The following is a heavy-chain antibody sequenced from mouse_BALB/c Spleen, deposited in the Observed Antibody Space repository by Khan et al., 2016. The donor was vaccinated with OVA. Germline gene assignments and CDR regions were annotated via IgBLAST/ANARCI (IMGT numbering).Heavy chain of an antibody. V-gene: IGHV9-1*02. CDR3: ARGASYWYFDV. Sequence: QIQLVQSGPELKKPGETVKISCKASGYTFTNYGMNWVKQAPGKGLKWMGWINTYTGEPTHTDDFQGRFAFSLETSASSAYLQINNLKNEDMATYCGARGASYWYFDVWGAGTTVTDSS. CDR1: GYTFTNYG. J-gene: IGHJ1*01. CDR2: INTYTGEP.